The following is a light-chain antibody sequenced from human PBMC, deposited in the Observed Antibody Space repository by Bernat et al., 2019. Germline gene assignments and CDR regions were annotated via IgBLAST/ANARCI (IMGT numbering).Light chain of an antibody. V-gene: IGLV3-19*01. CDR3: NSRDSSGNHFVV. Sequence: SSELTQDPAVSVALGQTVRITCQGDSLRSYYASWYQQKPGQAPVLVIYGKNNRPSGIPDRFSGSRSGNTASLTITGAQAEDEADSYCNSRDSSGNHFVVFGGGTKLTVL. J-gene: IGLJ2*01. CDR1: SLRSYY. CDR2: GKN.